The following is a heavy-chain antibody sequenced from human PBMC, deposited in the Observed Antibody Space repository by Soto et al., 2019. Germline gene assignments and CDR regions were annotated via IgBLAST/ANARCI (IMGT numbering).Heavy chain of an antibody. Sequence: SETLSLTCTVSGGSIGGSNYFWGWIRQSPGTGLEWLGTIYSSGSTNYNPSLKSRVTISVDTSKNQFSLNLSSVTAADTAVYYCAGGRGRQQLVMSYYYGMDVWGQGTTVTVSS. V-gene: IGHV4-39*07. J-gene: IGHJ6*02. CDR1: GGSIGGSNYF. CDR2: IYSSGST. D-gene: IGHD6-13*01. CDR3: AGGRGRQQLVMSYYYGMDV.